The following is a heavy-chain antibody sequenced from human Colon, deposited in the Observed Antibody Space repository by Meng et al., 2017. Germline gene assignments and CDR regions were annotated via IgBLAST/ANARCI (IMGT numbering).Heavy chain of an antibody. CDR3: ARDSSSSAYSPFDY. Sequence: HVQLQPSRPRLVKPSQHLPLTCAISGDSVSSTSAAWNWIRQSPSRGLEWLGRTYYRSKWYNDYAVSVKSRITINPDTSKNQFSLQLNSVTPEDTAVYYCARDSSSSAYSPFDYWGQGTLVTVSS. J-gene: IGHJ4*02. CDR2: TYYRSKWYN. D-gene: IGHD3-22*01. CDR1: GDSVSSTSAA. V-gene: IGHV6-1*01.